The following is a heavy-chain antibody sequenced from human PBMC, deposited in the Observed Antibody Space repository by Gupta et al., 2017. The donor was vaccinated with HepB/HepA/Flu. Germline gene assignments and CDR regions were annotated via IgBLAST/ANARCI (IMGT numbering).Heavy chain of an antibody. D-gene: IGHD3-22*01. Sequence: QVQLVQSGAEVKTPGASVNVSCQASGYTFTASYIHWVRQAPGQALEWMGWLNPNSGNTLFPQRFQGRVTMTWDTSISTAYMALNSLRSDDTAVYYCARGDYNDLSAFDVWGQGTLFIVSS. J-gene: IGHJ3*01. V-gene: IGHV1-2*02. CDR3: ARGDYNDLSAFDV. CDR1: GYTFTASY. CDR2: LNPNSGNT.